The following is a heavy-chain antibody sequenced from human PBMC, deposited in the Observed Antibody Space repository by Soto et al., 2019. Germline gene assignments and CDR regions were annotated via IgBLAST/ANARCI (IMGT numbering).Heavy chain of an antibody. CDR2: IFRTGAT. CDR1: GDSVSGDSW. D-gene: IGHD2-8*02. CDR3: ARDKITGLFDY. V-gene: IGHV4-4*02. Sequence: SETLSLTCAVSGDSVSGDSWWSWLRQPPGKGLEWIGEIFRTGATNYNPSLKSRVTISVDTSKNQFSLKLTSVTAADTAVYYCARDKITGLFDYWGQGTLVTVSS. J-gene: IGHJ4*02.